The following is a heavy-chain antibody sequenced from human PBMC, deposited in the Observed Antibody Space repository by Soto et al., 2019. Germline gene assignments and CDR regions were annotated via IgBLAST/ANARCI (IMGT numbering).Heavy chain of an antibody. J-gene: IGHJ5*02. D-gene: IGHD5-18*01. CDR1: GGSISNYY. CDR3: AKDSGYNYGYFRWFDP. Sequence: SETLSRTCTDSGGSISNYYCSWVRQPPGRGLEWIGHIFYSGSTNYNPALKSRVTISVDTSKSQFSLKLSSVTAADTAVYYCAKDSGYNYGYFRWFDPWGQGTLVTVSS. CDR2: IFYSGST. V-gene: IGHV4-59*01.